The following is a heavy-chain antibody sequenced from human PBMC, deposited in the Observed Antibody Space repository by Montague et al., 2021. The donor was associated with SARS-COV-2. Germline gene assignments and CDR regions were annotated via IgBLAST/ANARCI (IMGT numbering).Heavy chain of an antibody. D-gene: IGHD2-15*01. CDR2: IYYSGST. CDR3: ARVLGGYCSGGSCYRGWYFDH. V-gene: IGHV4-31*03. J-gene: IGHJ2*01. Sequence: TLSLTCTVSGGSISSGGYYWSWIRQHPGKGLEWIGYIYYSGSTYYNSSLKSRVTISVDTSKNQFPLKLSSVTAADTAVYYCARVLGGYCSGGSCYRGWYFDHWGRGTLVTVSS. CDR1: GGSISSGGYY.